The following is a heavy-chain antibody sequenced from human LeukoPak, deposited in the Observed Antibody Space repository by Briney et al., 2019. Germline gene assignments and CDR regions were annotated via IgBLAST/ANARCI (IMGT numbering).Heavy chain of an antibody. CDR2: ISSSGSTK. D-gene: IGHD6-19*01. V-gene: IGHV3-11*04. J-gene: IGHJ4*02. CDR3: ARSGPYSSGWNRRAYFDY. CDR1: GFTVSSNY. Sequence: GGSLRLSCAASGFTVSSNYMSWVRQAPGKGLEWLSYISSSGSTKYYADSVKGRFTVSRDNANNSLYLQMSSLRAEDTAVYYCARSGPYSSGWNRRAYFDYWGQGTLVTVSS.